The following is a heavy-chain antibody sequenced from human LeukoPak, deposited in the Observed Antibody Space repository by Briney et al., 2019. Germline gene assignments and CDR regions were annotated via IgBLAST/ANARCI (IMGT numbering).Heavy chain of an antibody. CDR1: GGSISNSSYS. CDR3: SRAQSNQMATKI. CDR2: IYYSGSP. J-gene: IGHJ4*02. V-gene: IGHV4-39*07. Sequence: SSETLSLTCTVSGGSISNSSYSWGWIRQSPGKGREWIGSIYYSGSPYYNPSLKSRVTISIDTSKNQFSLKVSSVTAARTAVYYCSRAQSNQMATKIWGQGTLVTVSS. D-gene: IGHD5-24*01.